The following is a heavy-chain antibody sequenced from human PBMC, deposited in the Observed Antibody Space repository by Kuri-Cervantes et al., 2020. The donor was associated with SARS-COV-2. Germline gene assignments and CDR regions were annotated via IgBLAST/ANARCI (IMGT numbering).Heavy chain of an antibody. CDR3: ARSGGSYNWNWVDWFDP. Sequence: ASVKVSCKVSGYTLTELSMHWVRQAPGKGLEWMGGFDPEDGETIYAQKFQGRVTMTEDTSTDTAYMELSSLRSEDTAVYYCARSGGSYNWNWVDWFDPWGQGTLVTVSS. CDR1: GYTLTELS. J-gene: IGHJ5*02. D-gene: IGHD1-7*01. CDR2: FDPEDGET. V-gene: IGHV1-24*01.